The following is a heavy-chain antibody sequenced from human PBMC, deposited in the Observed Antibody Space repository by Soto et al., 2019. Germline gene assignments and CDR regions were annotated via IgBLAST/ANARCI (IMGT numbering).Heavy chain of an antibody. CDR2: INPSGGST. V-gene: IGHV1-46*03. Sequence: QVQLVQSGAEVKKPGASVKVSCKASGYTFTSYYMHWVRQAPGQGLEWMGIINPSGGSTSYAQKCKGRTTMTRDTSTSTVDMELSSLRSEDTAVYYCARGTGFIVVVPAANDAFDIWGQGTMVTVSS. CDR1: GYTFTSYY. D-gene: IGHD2-2*01. CDR3: ARGTGFIVVVPAANDAFDI. J-gene: IGHJ3*02.